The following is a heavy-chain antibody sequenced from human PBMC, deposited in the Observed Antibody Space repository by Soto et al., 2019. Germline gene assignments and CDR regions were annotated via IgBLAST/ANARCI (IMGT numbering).Heavy chain of an antibody. CDR1: GGSISSGDYY. V-gene: IGHV4-31*03. CDR3: ARRDRSGFSYWLDT. D-gene: IGHD3-22*01. CDR2: IYFSGTT. Sequence: SETLSLTCTVSGGSISSGDYYWSWIRQHPGKGLEWIGTIYFSGTTYYNPSLKSRVTISVDTSKSQFSLKLSSVTAADTAVYYCARRDRSGFSYWLDTWGQGTLVTVS. J-gene: IGHJ5*02.